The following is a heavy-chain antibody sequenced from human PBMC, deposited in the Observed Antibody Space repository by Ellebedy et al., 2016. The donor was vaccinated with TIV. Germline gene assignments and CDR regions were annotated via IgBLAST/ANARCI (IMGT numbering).Heavy chain of an antibody. J-gene: IGHJ4*02. CDR1: GGSIRSGGYY. CDR3: AGVALYYDFLSE. CDR2: IYYSGST. V-gene: IGHV4-31*03. Sequence: MPSETLSLTCTFSGGSIRSGGYYWNWIRQHPGKGLEWIGNIYYSGSTYYNPSLKGRVNITMDKSKNQFSLKLNSVTAADTAVYYCAGVALYYDFLSEWGQGTLVTVSS. D-gene: IGHD3-3*01.